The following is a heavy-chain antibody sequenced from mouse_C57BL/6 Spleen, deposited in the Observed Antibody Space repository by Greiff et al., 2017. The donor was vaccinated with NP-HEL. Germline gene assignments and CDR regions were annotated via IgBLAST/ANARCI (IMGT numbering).Heavy chain of an antibody. Sequence: QVQLQQSGAELVKPGASVKLSCKASGYTFTSYWMQWVKQRPGQGLEWIGEIDPSDSYTNYNQKFKGKATLTVDTSSSTAYMQLSSLTSEDSAVYYCARSGIYYGNSWYFDVWGTGTTVTVSS. V-gene: IGHV1-50*01. J-gene: IGHJ1*03. CDR3: ARSGIYYGNSWYFDV. CDR1: GYTFTSYW. CDR2: IDPSDSYT. D-gene: IGHD2-1*01.